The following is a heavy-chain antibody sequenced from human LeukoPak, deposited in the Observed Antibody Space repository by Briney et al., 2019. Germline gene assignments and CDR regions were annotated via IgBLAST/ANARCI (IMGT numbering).Heavy chain of an antibody. V-gene: IGHV4-39*01. D-gene: IGHD6-19*01. CDR3: ARHRGEWLGREYFQH. Sequence: SETLSLTCTVSGGSISSSSYYWGWIRQPPGKGLEWIGSIYYSGSTYYNPSLKSRVTISVDTSKNQFSLKLSSVTAADTAVYYCARHRGEWLGREYFQHWGQSTLVTVSS. CDR2: IYYSGST. J-gene: IGHJ1*01. CDR1: GGSISSSSYY.